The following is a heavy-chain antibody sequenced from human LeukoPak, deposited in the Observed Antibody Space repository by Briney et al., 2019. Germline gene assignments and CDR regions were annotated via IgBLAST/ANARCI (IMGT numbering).Heavy chain of an antibody. CDR2: VYYSGST. CDR1: GGAISRSGDY. V-gene: IGHV4-39*07. Sequence: AETLTLTCTWSGGAISRSGDYCGWILLPPGKGLEWIGSVYYSGSTYYNPSLKSRVTISVDTSKNQFSLKLSSVTAADTAVYYCARDPVYYYDSSGYAFDIWGQGTMVTVSS. CDR3: ARDPVYYYDSSGYAFDI. J-gene: IGHJ3*02. D-gene: IGHD3-22*01.